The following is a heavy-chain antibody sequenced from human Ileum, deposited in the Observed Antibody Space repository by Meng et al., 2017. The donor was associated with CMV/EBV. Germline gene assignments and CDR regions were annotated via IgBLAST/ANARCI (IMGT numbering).Heavy chain of an antibody. CDR1: GYTFTTYY. V-gene: IGHV1-46*01. D-gene: IGHD2-2*01. CDR2: INPSSGST. Sequence: ASVKVSCKASGYTFTTYYLHWVRQAPGQGLEWMGIINPSSGSTNYAQKFQGRVTMTRDKSTSTVYMELSSLTSEDTAVYYCARDRGPGGYCSGASCYGTDYYYGMDVWGHGTTVTVSS. J-gene: IGHJ6*02. CDR3: ARDRGPGGYCSGASCYGTDYYYGMDV.